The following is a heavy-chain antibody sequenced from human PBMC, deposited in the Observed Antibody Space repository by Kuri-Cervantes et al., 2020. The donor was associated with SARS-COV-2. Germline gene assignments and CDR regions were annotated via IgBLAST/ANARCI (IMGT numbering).Heavy chain of an antibody. J-gene: IGHJ4*02. V-gene: IGHV3-15*01. CDR1: GFTFSNAW. CDR3: TANQDYDYVWGSYLHDY. D-gene: IGHD3-16*02. CDR2: IKSKTDGGTT. Sequence: GGSLRLSCAASGFTFSNAWMSWVRQAPGKGLEWVGRIKSKTDGGTTDYAAPVKGRFTISRDDSKNTLYLQMNSLKTEDTAVYYCTANQDYDYVWGSYLHDYWGQGTLVTVSS.